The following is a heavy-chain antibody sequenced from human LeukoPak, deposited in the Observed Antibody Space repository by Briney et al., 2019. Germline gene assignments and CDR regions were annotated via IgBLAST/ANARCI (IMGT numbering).Heavy chain of an antibody. Sequence: ASVKVSCKASGYSFTSYGFNWVRQAPGQGLEWMGWMSAYNGKTNYAHSLQGRVTVTADTSTSTAYMELRSLRSEDTAVYYSARGMGYSYGHPQGAFDIWGQGTMVTVSS. V-gene: IGHV1-18*01. J-gene: IGHJ3*02. CDR2: MSAYNGKT. CDR3: ARGMGYSYGHPQGAFDI. D-gene: IGHD5-18*01. CDR1: GYSFTSYG.